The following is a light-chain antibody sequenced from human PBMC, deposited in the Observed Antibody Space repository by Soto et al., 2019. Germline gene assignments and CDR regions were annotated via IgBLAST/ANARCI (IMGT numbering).Light chain of an antibody. Sequence: EVVLTQSPGTLSLSPGERAALSCRASQSLTYNYLAWFQQKPGQAPRLLIYGISNRATGIPDRFSGSGSGTDFTLTISRLEPEVFAVYYCQRYGSSPPWTFGQGTKVEIK. J-gene: IGKJ1*01. CDR1: QSLTYNY. V-gene: IGKV3-20*01. CDR3: QRYGSSPPWT. CDR2: GIS.